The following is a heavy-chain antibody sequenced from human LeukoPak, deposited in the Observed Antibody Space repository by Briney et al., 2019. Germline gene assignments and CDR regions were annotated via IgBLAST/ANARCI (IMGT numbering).Heavy chain of an antibody. CDR2: THDSGST. CDR3: ARHVGHYDGSGYYYDWYFDL. D-gene: IGHD3-22*01. Sequence: SETLSLTCIDSGGYISSYFWSWLRQPPGKGLEWIGNTHDSGSTNFNPSLKSRVTISVDTSKSQFSLKLSSVTAADTAVYYCARHVGHYDGSGYYYDWYFDLWGRGTLVTVSS. V-gene: IGHV4-59*08. CDR1: GGYISSYF. J-gene: IGHJ2*01.